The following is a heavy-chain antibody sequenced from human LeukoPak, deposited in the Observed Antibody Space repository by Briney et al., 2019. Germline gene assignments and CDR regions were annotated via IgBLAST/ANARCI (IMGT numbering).Heavy chain of an antibody. CDR1: VYTFTSYG. CDR3: ARDAGSIAAAGSLSDY. D-gene: IGHD6-13*01. J-gene: IGHJ4*02. V-gene: IGHV1-18*01. CDR2: ISAYNGNT. Sequence: GASVKVSCKASVYTFTSYGISWVRQAPGQGLEWMGWISAYNGNTNYAQKLQGRVTMSTDTSTSTAYMELRSLRSDDTAVYYCARDAGSIAAAGSLSDYWGQGTLVTVSS.